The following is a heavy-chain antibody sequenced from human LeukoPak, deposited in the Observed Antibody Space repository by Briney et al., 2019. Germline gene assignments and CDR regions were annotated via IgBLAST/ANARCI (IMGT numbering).Heavy chain of an antibody. D-gene: IGHD3-10*01. J-gene: IGHJ6*03. Sequence: GGSLRLSCAASGFTFSSDWMSWVRQAPGRGLEWVANINLDGSEKFYVASVKGRFTISRDNAKNSLYLQMSSLRSEDTAVYYCARAPFYYYGSGSYYYYYMDVWGKGTTVTISS. CDR2: INLDGSEK. CDR3: ARAPFYYYGSGSYYYYYMDV. CDR1: GFTFSSDW. V-gene: IGHV3-7*03.